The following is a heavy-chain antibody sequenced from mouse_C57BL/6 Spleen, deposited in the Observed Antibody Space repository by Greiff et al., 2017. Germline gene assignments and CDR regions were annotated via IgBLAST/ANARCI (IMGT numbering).Heavy chain of an antibody. CDR1: GFTFSSYA. CDR2: ISDGGSYT. J-gene: IGHJ3*01. V-gene: IGHV5-4*01. Sequence: EVKLVESGGGLVKPGGSLKLSCAASGFTFSSYAMSWVRQTPEKRLEWVATISDGGSYTYYPDNVKGRFTIYRDNAKNNLYLQMSHLKSEETDMYYCAREGKRFAYWGQGTLVTVSA. CDR3: AREGKRFAY.